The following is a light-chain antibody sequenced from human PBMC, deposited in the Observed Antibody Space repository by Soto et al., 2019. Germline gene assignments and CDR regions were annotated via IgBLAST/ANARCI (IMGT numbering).Light chain of an antibody. Sequence: DIQMTQSPSSLSASVGDRVTITCRASQSISNYLNWYQQKAGKAPKLLIYAASNLQGGVPSRFSGSGSGTDFTLTISSLHSEDFATYYCQQTYSTPGTFGQGTKVEIK. V-gene: IGKV1-39*01. CDR3: QQTYSTPGT. J-gene: IGKJ1*01. CDR2: AAS. CDR1: QSISNY.